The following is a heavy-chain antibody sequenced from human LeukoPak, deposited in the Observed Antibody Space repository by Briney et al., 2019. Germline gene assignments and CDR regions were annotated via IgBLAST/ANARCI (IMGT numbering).Heavy chain of an antibody. CDR3: ARNGYSYGKNWFDP. V-gene: IGHV4-59*02. CDR2: IYYSGST. Sequence: KPSETLSLTCTVSGGSVSSYYWSWIRQSPGKGLEWIGYIYYSGSTNHNPSLKSRVTISVDTSKNQFSLKLSSVTAADTAVYYCARNGYSYGKNWFDPWGQGTLVTVSS. J-gene: IGHJ5*02. CDR1: GGSVSSYY. D-gene: IGHD5-18*01.